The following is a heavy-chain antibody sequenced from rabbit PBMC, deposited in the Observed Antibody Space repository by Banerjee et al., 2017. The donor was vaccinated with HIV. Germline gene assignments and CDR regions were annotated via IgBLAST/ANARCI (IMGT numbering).Heavy chain of an antibody. J-gene: IGHJ4*01. V-gene: IGHV1S45*01. Sequence: QEQLEESGGDLVKPEGSLTLTCTASGFSFSSSYWICWVRQAPGKGLEWIACIYAGDSARNNYASWAKGRFTISKTSSTTVTLQMTSLTAADTATYFCARGGGGYGYDLWGPGTLVTVS. CDR2: IYAGDSARN. D-gene: IGHD6-1*01. CDR3: ARGGGGYGYDL. CDR1: GFSFSSSYW.